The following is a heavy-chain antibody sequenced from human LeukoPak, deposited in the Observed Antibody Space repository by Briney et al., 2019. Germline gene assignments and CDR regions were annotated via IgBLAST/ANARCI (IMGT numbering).Heavy chain of an antibody. D-gene: IGHD5-18*01. Sequence: GGSLRLSCEASGFTFGSHAMYWVRQPPGKGLELVAGIFGSGCSPHYADPVKGRFTISRDNSRNTVYLQINSLRAEDTAVYYCGKTTVGYSSGQKPAWPVDYWGQGTLVTVSS. CDR3: GKTTVGYSSGQKPAWPVDY. CDR2: IFGSGCSP. J-gene: IGHJ4*02. V-gene: IGHV3-23*01. CDR1: GFTFGSHA.